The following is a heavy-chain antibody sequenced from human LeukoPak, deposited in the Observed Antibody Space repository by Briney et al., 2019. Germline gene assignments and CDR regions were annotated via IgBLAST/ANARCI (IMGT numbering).Heavy chain of an antibody. D-gene: IGHD2-21*02. V-gene: IGHV1-69*13. Sequence: SVKVSRKASGGTFSSYAISWVRQAPGQGLEWMGGIIPIFGTANYAQKFQGRVTITADESTSTAYMELGSLRSEDTAVYYCARDPHCGGDCYNDYWGQGTLVTVSS. CDR2: IIPIFGTA. J-gene: IGHJ4*02. CDR1: GGTFSSYA. CDR3: ARDPHCGGDCYNDY.